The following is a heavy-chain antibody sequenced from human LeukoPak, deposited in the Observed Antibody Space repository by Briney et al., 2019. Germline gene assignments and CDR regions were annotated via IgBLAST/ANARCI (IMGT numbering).Heavy chain of an antibody. J-gene: IGHJ4*02. CDR2: IHQSGST. V-gene: IGHV4-34*01. CDR1: GGSFSGNH. Sequence: SETLSLTCAVFGGSFSGNHWTWIRQPPGKGLEWIGEIHQSGSTNYNPSLQSRVTISVDTSKNQFSLKLSSVTAADTAVYYCAKEGTYTSTSYFFDYWGQGALVTVSS. CDR3: AKEGTYTSTSYFFDY. D-gene: IGHD6-13*01.